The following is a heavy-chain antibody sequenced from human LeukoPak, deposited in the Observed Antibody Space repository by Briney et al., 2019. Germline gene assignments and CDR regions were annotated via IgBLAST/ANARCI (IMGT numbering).Heavy chain of an antibody. V-gene: IGHV1-8*01. Sequence: GASVKVSCKASGYTFTSYDVNWVRQATGQGLEWMGWMNPISGDTGYALKLQGRVTMSRNTSISTAYMELGSLRSEDTAVYYCARVPRRGERFDPWGQGTLVTVSS. J-gene: IGHJ5*02. CDR3: ARVPRRGERFDP. CDR1: GYTFTSYD. CDR2: MNPISGDT. D-gene: IGHD3-10*01.